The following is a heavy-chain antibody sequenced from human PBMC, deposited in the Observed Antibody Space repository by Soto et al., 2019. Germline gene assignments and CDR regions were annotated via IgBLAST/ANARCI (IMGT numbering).Heavy chain of an antibody. CDR1: GFTFGDYP. D-gene: IGHD6-6*01. CDR3: SRDYFGYSSSGAFDY. V-gene: IGHV3-49*03. CDR2: IRSEAYGGTT. J-gene: IGHJ4*02. Sequence: GGSLRLSCTTSGFTFGDYPMNWFRQAPGKGLEWVGSIRSEAYGGTTEYAASVRGRFSISRDDSKSIAYLQMNSLKTEDTAVYYCSRDYFGYSSSGAFDYWGQGTLVTVSS.